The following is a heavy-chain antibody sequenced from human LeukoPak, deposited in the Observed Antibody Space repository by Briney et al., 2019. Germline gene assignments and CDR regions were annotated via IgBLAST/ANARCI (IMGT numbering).Heavy chain of an antibody. CDR1: GFTFSSYA. CDR2: ISGSGTST. J-gene: IGHJ4*02. D-gene: IGHD6-19*01. V-gene: IGHV3-23*01. Sequence: SGGSLRLSCAASGFTFSSYAMSWVRQAPGKGLEWVSIISGSGTSTDYADSVKGRFAISRDNSKKTLYLQMNRLRGDDTAVYYCAKLDLSHLYSSGYLDSWGQGTLVTVSS. CDR3: AKLDLSHLYSSGYLDS.